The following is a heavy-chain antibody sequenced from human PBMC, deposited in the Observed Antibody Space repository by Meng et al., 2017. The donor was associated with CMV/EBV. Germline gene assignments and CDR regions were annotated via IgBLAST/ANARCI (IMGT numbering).Heavy chain of an antibody. V-gene: IGHV3-23*01. CDR3: AKGFRAYSSSWYDVSDY. CDR1: GFTFSSYA. Sequence: GESLKISCAASGFTFSSYAMSWVRQAPRKGLEWVSAISGSGGSTYYADSVKGRFTISRDNSKNTLYLQMNSLRAEDTAVYYCAKGFRAYSSSWYDVSDYWGQGTLVTVSS. CDR2: ISGSGGST. D-gene: IGHD6-13*01. J-gene: IGHJ4*02.